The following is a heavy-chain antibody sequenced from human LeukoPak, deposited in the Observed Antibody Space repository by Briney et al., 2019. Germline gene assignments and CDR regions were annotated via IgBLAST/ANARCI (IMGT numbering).Heavy chain of an antibody. J-gene: IGHJ4*02. CDR1: GGSFSGYY. D-gene: IGHD5-18*01. V-gene: IGHV4-34*01. Sequence: PSETLSLTCAVYGGSFSGYYWSWIRQPPGKGLEWTGEINHSGSTYYNPSLKSRVTISVDTSKNQFSLKLSSVTAADTAVYYCARGGYSYTFDYWGQGTLVTVSS. CDR3: ARGGYSYTFDY. CDR2: INHSGST.